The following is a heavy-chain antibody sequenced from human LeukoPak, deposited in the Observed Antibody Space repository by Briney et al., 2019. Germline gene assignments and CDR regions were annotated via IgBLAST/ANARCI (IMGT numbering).Heavy chain of an antibody. V-gene: IGHV1-18*01. Sequence: SAVNVSYKASGYTFTIYGLSWGREAPGPGLGWGGRISGYNGNTNYAQKLEGKVTMTTDTSKSTAYMELRSMRSDDTAVYYCARDRGRGYSGYADYWGQGTLVTVSS. CDR1: GYTFTIYG. CDR2: ISGYNGNT. CDR3: ARDRGRGYSGYADY. J-gene: IGHJ4*02. D-gene: IGHD5-12*01.